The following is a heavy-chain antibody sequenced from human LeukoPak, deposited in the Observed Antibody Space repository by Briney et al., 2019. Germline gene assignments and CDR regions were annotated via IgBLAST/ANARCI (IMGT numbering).Heavy chain of an antibody. CDR3: ARDRDPGYSYGYWDY. Sequence: GGSLRLSCAASGFTFSSYGMHWVRQAPGKGLEWVAVMWYDGSSQYYADSVKGRFTISRDSSKNTLYLQMNSLRAEDTALYYCARDRDPGYSYGYWDYWGQGSLVTVSS. V-gene: IGHV3-33*01. CDR2: MWYDGSSQ. J-gene: IGHJ4*02. D-gene: IGHD5-18*01. CDR1: GFTFSSYG.